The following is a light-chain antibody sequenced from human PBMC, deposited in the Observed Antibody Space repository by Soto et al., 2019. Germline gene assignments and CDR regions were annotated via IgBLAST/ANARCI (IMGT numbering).Light chain of an antibody. V-gene: IGKV3-11*01. CDR2: DAS. CDR3: QQRNSWLIT. J-gene: IGKJ5*01. CDR1: QSVSSH. Sequence: EIVLTQSPATLSLSPGERATLSCRASQSVSSHLAWYQQKPGQAPRLLIYDASNRATGIPARFSGSGSATDFTLTISSLEPEDFAVYYCQQRNSWLITFGQGTRLEMK.